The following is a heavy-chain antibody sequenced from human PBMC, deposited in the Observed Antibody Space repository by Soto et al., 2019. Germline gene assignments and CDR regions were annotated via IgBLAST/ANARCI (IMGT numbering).Heavy chain of an antibody. V-gene: IGHV4-30-4*01. D-gene: IGHD5-12*01. CDR2: IYFTGST. CDR3: ARGEVVDVVAAFKRELDP. Sequence: SETLSLTCTVSGDTVNNGDYFWSWIRQSPGKGLEWLGYIYFTGSTYYSPSLKSRLHISMDKSKNHFSLEMTSVTVADTAVYFCARGEVVDVVAAFKRELDPWGPGLLVTVYS. CDR1: GDTVNNGDYF. J-gene: IGHJ5*02.